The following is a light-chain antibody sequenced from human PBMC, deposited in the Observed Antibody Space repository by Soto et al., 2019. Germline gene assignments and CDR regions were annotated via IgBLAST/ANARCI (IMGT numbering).Light chain of an antibody. J-gene: IGKJ2*01. CDR3: QQSYSTPLYT. Sequence: DIQMTQSPSSLSASVGDRVTITCRASQSISSYLNWYQQKPGKAPKLLIYAASSLQSGVPSRFSGIGSGTDFTLTISSLQPEDFATYYCQQSYSTPLYTFGQGTKVDIK. V-gene: IGKV1-39*01. CDR1: QSISSY. CDR2: AAS.